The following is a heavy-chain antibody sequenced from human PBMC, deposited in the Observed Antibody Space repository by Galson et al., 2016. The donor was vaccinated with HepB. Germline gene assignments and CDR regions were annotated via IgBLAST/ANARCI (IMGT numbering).Heavy chain of an antibody. V-gene: IGHV1-46*01. CDR2: IDPTGGST. J-gene: IGHJ4*02. CDR3: AREGDCGGGSCFGC. D-gene: IGHD2-15*01. Sequence: SVKVSCKASGYTFTTYFMHWLRQAPGQGLEWMGIIDPTGGSTTYAQKFQGRVTMIRDTSTRIVYMELSSLRSEDTAVYYCAREGDCGGGSCFGCWGQGTLGTVSS. CDR1: GYTFTTYF.